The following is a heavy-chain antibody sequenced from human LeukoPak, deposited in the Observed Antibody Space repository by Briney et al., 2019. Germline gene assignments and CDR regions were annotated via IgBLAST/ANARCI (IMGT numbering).Heavy chain of an antibody. V-gene: IGHV1-2*02. Sequence: GASVKVSCKASGYTFTGYYIQWVRQAPGQGLEWMGWINPNSGVTNYAQKFQGRVTMARDTSISTTYMELSSLRSDDTAIFYCARSSSTTGTSSRWFDPGGQGTLVTVSS. D-gene: IGHD1-1*01. CDR1: GYTFTGYY. J-gene: IGHJ5*02. CDR3: ARSSSTTGTSSRWFDP. CDR2: INPNSGVT.